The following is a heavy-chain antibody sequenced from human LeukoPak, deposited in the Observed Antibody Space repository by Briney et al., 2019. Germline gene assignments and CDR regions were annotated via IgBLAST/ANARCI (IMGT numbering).Heavy chain of an antibody. D-gene: IGHD2-15*01. Sequence: SETLSLTCTVSGGSISSSNYYWGWIRQPPGKGLEWGGSIYSSGSTYYNPALQSRVTISVDTSKNQFSLKLTSVTAADTAVYYCARHRSCQLLWARHCDSGSCYSSHPDSWGQGTLVSVSS. J-gene: IGHJ4*02. V-gene: IGHV4-39*01. CDR2: IYSSGST. CDR1: GGSISSSNYY. CDR3: ARHRSCQLLWARHCDSGSCYSSHPDS.